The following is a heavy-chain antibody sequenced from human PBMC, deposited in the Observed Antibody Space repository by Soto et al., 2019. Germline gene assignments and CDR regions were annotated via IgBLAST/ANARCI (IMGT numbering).Heavy chain of an antibody. Sequence: EVQLVESGGGLVQPGGSLRLSCAASGFTFSSYWMHWVRQAPGKGLVWVSRINSDGSSTSYADSVKGRFTISRDNAKNTLYLQMNSLRAEDTAVYYCASGRGYSYGPENYFDYWGQGTLVTVSS. CDR1: GFTFSSYW. J-gene: IGHJ4*02. CDR2: INSDGSST. V-gene: IGHV3-74*01. CDR3: ASGRGYSYGPENYFDY. D-gene: IGHD5-18*01.